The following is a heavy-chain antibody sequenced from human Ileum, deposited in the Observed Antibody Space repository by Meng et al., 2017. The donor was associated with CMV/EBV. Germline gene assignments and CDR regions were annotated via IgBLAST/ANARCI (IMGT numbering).Heavy chain of an antibody. CDR3: ARQFTLLWFAGFGP. D-gene: IGHD3-10*01. Sequence: GESLKISCTGSGFNVTTNYMSWVRQAPGKGPEWVSVIYAGGSTYLAGSVKGRFTVSRDNSRNTVYLHMTSLGPEDTAVYYCARQFTLLWFAGFGPWGQGTLVTVPQ. CDR1: GFNVTTNY. CDR2: IYAGGST. V-gene: IGHV3-66*02. J-gene: IGHJ5*02.